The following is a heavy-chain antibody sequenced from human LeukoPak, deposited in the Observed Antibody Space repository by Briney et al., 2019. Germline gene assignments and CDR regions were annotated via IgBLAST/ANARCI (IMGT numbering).Heavy chain of an antibody. D-gene: IGHD1-26*01. CDR1: GGSISSSGYY. V-gene: IGHV4-39*02. Sequence: SETLSLTCTVSGGSISSSGYYWGWIRQPPGKGLEWIGSIYYSGSGSTNYNPSLKSRVPTSVDTSKTPFSLKLSSVTATDTAVYYCARERVGGGGYYFDSWGQGTLVTVSS. CDR3: ARERVGGGGYYFDS. J-gene: IGHJ4*02. CDR2: IYYSGSGST.